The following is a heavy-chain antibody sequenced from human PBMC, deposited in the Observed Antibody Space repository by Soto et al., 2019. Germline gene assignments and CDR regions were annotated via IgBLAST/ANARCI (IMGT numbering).Heavy chain of an antibody. V-gene: IGHV3-21*01. CDR2: ISSSSSYI. CDR1: GFTFSSYS. CDR3: ARDEGPLAVAGRVDAFDI. J-gene: IGHJ3*02. D-gene: IGHD6-19*01. Sequence: GGSLRLSCAASGFTFSSYSMNWVRQAPGKGLEWVSSISSSSSYIYYADSVKGRFTISRDNAKTSLYLQMNSLRAEDTAEYYCARDEGPLAVAGRVDAFDIWGQGTMVTVSS.